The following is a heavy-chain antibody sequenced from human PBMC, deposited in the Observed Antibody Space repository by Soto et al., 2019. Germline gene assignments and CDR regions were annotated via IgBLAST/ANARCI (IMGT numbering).Heavy chain of an antibody. CDR2: ISYDGSNK. D-gene: IGHD3-3*01. V-gene: IGHV3-30*18. CDR3: AKNNVYDFWSGYYALPNFDY. J-gene: IGHJ4*02. Sequence: GGSLRLSCAASGFTFSSYGMHWVRQAPGKGLEWVAVISYDGSNKYYADSVKGRFTISRDNSKNTLYLQMNSLRAEDTAVYYCAKNNVYDFWSGYYALPNFDYWGQGTLVTVSS. CDR1: GFTFSSYG.